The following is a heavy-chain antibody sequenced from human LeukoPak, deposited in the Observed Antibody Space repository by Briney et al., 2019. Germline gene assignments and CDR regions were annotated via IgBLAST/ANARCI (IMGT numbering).Heavy chain of an antibody. CDR1: GGSISSGSYY. J-gene: IGHJ4*02. V-gene: IGHV4-61*02. CDR2: IYTSGST. CDR3: ARLNFDWPFVLYYFDY. Sequence: PSQTLSLTCTVSGGSISSGSYYWSWIRQPAGKGLEWIGRIYTSGSTNYNPSLKSRVTISVDTSKNQFSLKLSSVTAADTAVYYCARLNFDWPFVLYYFDYWGQGTLVTVSS. D-gene: IGHD3-9*01.